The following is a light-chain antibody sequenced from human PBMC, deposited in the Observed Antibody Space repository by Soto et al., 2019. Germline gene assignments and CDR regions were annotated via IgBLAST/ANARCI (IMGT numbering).Light chain of an antibody. Sequence: QSVLTQPPSVSGAPGQRVTISCTGTSSNIGAGYDVNWYQHLPGAAPKLLIYSNNQRPSGVPDRFSGSKSGPSASLAISGLRSEDEADYYCAAWDDSLSGELFGGGTKLTVL. V-gene: IGLV1-47*01. J-gene: IGLJ3*02. CDR2: SNN. CDR3: AAWDDSLSGEL. CDR1: SSNIGAGYD.